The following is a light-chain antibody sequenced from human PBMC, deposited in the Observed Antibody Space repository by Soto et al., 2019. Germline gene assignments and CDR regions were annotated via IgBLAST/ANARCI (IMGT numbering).Light chain of an antibody. J-gene: IGKJ2*01. CDR2: WAS. CDR3: QQYNNWPPYT. CDR1: QSVLYSSNNKNH. V-gene: IGKV4-1*01. Sequence: DIVMTQSPDSLAVSLGERATINCKSSQSVLYSSNNKNHLTWFQQKPGQPPKLLIYWASTRESGVPDRFSGSGSGTDFTLTISSLQAEDVAVYYCQQYNNWPPYTFGQGTKLEIK.